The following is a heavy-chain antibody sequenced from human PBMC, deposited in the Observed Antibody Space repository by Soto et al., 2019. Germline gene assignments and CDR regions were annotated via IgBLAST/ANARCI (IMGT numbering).Heavy chain of an antibody. V-gene: IGHV4-59*01. CDR1: GGSISSYY. CDR2: IYYSGST. D-gene: IGHD6-13*01. Sequence: SETLSLTCTVSGGSISSYYWSWIRQPPGKGLEWIGYIYYSGSTNYNPSLKSRVTISVDTSKNQFSLKLSSVTAADTAVYYCARAGAIAAVDYWGQGTLVTVSS. J-gene: IGHJ4*02. CDR3: ARAGAIAAVDY.